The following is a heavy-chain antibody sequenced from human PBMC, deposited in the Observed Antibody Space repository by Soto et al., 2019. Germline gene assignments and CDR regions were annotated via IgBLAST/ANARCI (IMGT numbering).Heavy chain of an antibody. J-gene: IGHJ4*02. CDR2: IFHSGRT. CDR3: ARLSSSIGATIPAAPYYFDF. Sequence: SETLSLTCSVCGASIISNDWWIWIRQTPGKGLEWIGEIFHSGRTNYSPSFKSRVTISVDTSKSQFSLEMASVTAADPAVYYCARLSSSIGATIPAAPYYFDFWGQGTLVTVSS. V-gene: IGHV4-4*02. CDR1: GASIISNDW. D-gene: IGHD2-2*01.